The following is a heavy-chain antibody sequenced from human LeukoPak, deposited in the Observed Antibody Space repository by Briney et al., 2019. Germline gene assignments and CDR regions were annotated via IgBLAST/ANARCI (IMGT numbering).Heavy chain of an antibody. J-gene: IGHJ3*02. V-gene: IGHV3-23*01. CDR1: GFTFSTYG. D-gene: IGHD2-8*01. CDR3: AKMLAAHDAYDI. CDR2: ISGSGGST. Sequence: GGSLRLSCAASGFTFSTYGMSWVRQAPGKGLEWVSAISGSGGSTYYADSMEGRFTISRDNSKNTLYLQVNSPRAEDTAVYYCAKMLAAHDAYDIWGQGTMVTVSS.